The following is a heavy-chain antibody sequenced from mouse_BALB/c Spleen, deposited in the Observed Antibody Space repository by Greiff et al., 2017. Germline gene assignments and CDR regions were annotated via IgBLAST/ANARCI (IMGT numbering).Heavy chain of an antibody. CDR1: GFNIKDTY. J-gene: IGHJ2*01. Sequence: VQLQQSGAELVKPGASVKLSCTASGFNIKDTYMHWVKQRPEQGLEWIGRIDPANGNTKYDPKFQGKATITADTSSNTAYLQLSSLTSEDTAVYYCARGYGYGRNYFDYWGQGTTLTVSS. CDR3: ARGYGYGRNYFDY. V-gene: IGHV14-3*02. CDR2: IDPANGNT. D-gene: IGHD1-2*01.